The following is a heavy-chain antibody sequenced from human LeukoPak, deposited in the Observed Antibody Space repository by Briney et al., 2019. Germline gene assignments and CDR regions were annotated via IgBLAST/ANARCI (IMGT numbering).Heavy chain of an antibody. CDR2: INPNSGST. V-gene: IGHV1-2*02. CDR1: GYTFTSYY. Sequence: ASVKVSCKASGYTFTSYYMHWVRQAPGQGLEWMGWINPNSGSTNYAQKFQGRVTMTRDTSISTAYMELSRLRSDDTAVYYCASSATPVLLWFGEFHFDYWGQGTLVTVSS. J-gene: IGHJ4*02. D-gene: IGHD3-10*01. CDR3: ASSATPVLLWFGEFHFDY.